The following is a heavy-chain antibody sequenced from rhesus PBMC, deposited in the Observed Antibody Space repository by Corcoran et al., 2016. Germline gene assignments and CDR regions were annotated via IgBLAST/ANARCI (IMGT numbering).Heavy chain of an antibody. J-gene: IGHJ6*01. D-gene: IGHD6-31*01. Sequence: QLQLQESGPGLVKPSETLSVTCAVSGGSIRSHYWSWIRQPPGKGLEWIGRIYGSGSSTNYNPALKSRVTLSVDTSKNQLSLKLSSVTAADTAVYYCARHGDSSGVYGLDSWGQGVVVTVSS. CDR3: ARHGDSSGVYGLDS. CDR2: IYGSGSST. CDR1: GGSIRSHY. V-gene: IGHV4-169*01.